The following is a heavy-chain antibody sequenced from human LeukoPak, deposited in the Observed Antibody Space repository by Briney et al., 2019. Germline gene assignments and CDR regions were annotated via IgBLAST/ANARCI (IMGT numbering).Heavy chain of an antibody. CDR3: VRDYMAGAIDY. CDR1: GFSLGTNC. CDR2: IYASGST. D-gene: IGHD1-26*01. J-gene: IGHJ4*02. Sequence: GGSLRLSCAASGFSLGTNCMSWVRQAPGKGLEWVSIIYASGSTYYADSVKGRFTISRDNSKNTLYLQMNSLRGDDTAVYFCVRDYMAGAIDYWGQGTLVTVSS. V-gene: IGHV3-66*01.